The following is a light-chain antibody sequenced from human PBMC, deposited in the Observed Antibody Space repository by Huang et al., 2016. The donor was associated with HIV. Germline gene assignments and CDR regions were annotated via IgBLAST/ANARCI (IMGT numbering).Light chain of an antibody. CDR3: LQHHSYPRT. J-gene: IGKJ1*01. CDR1: QGVGDY. V-gene: IGKV1-17*03. Sequence: DIQMTQSPSAMSASVGDRVTITCRASQGVGDYLAWFQQKPGKVTTCLIYATTNEQSGVPSRFSGSGSETEFTLTISSLQPEDFATYYCLQHHSYPRTFGQGTKVEVK. CDR2: ATT.